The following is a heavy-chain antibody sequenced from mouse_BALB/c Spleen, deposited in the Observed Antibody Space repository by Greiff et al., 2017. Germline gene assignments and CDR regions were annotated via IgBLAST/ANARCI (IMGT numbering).Heavy chain of an antibody. Sequence: QVQLKESGAELVKPGASVKLSCKTSGYTFTSYWIQWVKQRPGQGLGWIGEIFPGTGTTYYNEKFKGKATLTIDTSSSTAYMQLSSLTSEDSAVYFCARWGNYPFAYWGQGTLVTVSA. D-gene: IGHD2-1*01. J-gene: IGHJ3*01. CDR3: ARWGNYPFAY. CDR2: IFPGTGTT. V-gene: IGHV1S132*01. CDR1: GYTFTSYW.